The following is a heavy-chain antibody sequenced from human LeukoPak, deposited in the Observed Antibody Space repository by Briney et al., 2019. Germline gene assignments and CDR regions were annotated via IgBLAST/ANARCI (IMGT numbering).Heavy chain of an antibody. V-gene: IGHV3-23*01. J-gene: IGHJ4*02. D-gene: IGHD3-3*01. CDR3: AKDSARDFWSGYYSGYFDY. CDR2: ISGSGAST. CDR1: GFTFSTYG. Sequence: GRSLRLSCAASGFTFSTYGMHWVRQAPGKGLEWVSGISGSGASTYYADSVEGRFTVSRDNSRNTLYLQMNSLRADDTAVYYCAKDSARDFWSGYYSGYFDYWGQGTLLTVSS.